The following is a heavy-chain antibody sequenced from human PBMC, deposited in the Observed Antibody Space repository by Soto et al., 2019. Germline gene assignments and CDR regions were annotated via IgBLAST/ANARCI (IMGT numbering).Heavy chain of an antibody. Sequence: SVKVSCKASGGTFSSYAISWVRQAPGQGLEWMGGIIPIFGTANYAQKFQGRVTITADESTSTAYMELSSLRYEDTAVYYCARIEVVVAATHYYYYGMDVWGKGNTVAVCS. CDR2: IIPIFGTA. CDR1: GGTFSSYA. J-gene: IGHJ6*01. CDR3: ARIEVVVAATHYYYYGMDV. V-gene: IGHV1-69*13. D-gene: IGHD2-15*01.